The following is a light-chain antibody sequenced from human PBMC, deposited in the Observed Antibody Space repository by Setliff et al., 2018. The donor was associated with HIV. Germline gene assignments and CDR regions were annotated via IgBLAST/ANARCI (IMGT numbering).Light chain of an antibody. Sequence: QSVLTQPPSVSGAPGQRVTISCTGSSSNIGAGYDVHWYQQLPGTVPRLLIYLNSNRPSGVPDRFSGSKSGNTASLTISGLQAEDEADYYCCSYAGGFTWIFGSGTKVTVL. J-gene: IGLJ1*01. CDR2: LNS. V-gene: IGLV1-40*01. CDR1: SSNIGAGYD. CDR3: CSYAGGFTWI.